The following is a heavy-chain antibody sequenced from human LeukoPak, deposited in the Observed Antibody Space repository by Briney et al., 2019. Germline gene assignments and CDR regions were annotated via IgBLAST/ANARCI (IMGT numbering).Heavy chain of an antibody. V-gene: IGHV4-39*01. Sequence: KSSETLSLTCTVSGGSISSSSYYWGWIRQPPGKGLEWIGSIYYSGSTYYNPSLKSRVTISVDTSKNQFSLKLSSVSAADTAVYFCARQYSRGGTSFFRRPFDYWGQGTLVTVSS. CDR1: GGSISSSSYY. CDR2: IYYSGST. CDR3: ARQYSRGGTSFFRRPFDY. D-gene: IGHD5-18*01. J-gene: IGHJ4*02.